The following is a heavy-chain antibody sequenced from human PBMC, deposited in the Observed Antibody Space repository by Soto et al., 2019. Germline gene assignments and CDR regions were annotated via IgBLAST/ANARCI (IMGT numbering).Heavy chain of an antibody. J-gene: IGHJ6*02. CDR2: IYPGESDT. Sequence: GESLKISCKGSGYSFTSYWIGWVRQMPGKGLERMGIIYPGESDTRYSPSFQGQVTISADKSISTAYLQWSSLKASDTAMYYCALSALYCSSTSRNDGWDVLDVWGQGTRVTVSS. D-gene: IGHD2-2*01. CDR1: GYSFTSYW. CDR3: ALSALYCSSTSRNDGWDVLDV. V-gene: IGHV5-51*01.